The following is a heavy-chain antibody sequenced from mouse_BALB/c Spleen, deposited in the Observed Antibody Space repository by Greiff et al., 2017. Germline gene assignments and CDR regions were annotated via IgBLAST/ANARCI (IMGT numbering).Heavy chain of an antibody. CDR2: ILPGSGST. CDR3: ARGNYYGSSYVGYYAMDY. CDR1: GYTFSSYW. V-gene: IGHV1-9*01. Sequence: VKLMESGAELMKPGASVKISCKATGYTFSSYWIEWVKQRPGHGLEWIGEILPGSGSTNYNEKFKGKATFTADTSSNTAYMQLSSLTSEDSAVYYCARGNYYGSSYVGYYAMDYWGQGTSVTVSS. J-gene: IGHJ4*01. D-gene: IGHD1-1*01.